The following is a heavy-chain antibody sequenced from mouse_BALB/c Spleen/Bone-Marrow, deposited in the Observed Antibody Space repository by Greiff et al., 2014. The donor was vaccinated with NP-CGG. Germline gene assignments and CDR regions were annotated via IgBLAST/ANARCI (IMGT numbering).Heavy chain of an antibody. CDR2: IKSNGGST. D-gene: IGHD2-4*01. Sequence: VQLKESGGGLVQPGGSLKLSCAASGFTFSSYGMSWVRQNIDKRLELVATIKSNGGSTYYPDSVKGRFGISRDNAKNTLYLQMSSLKSEDTAMYYCTSLSSMITAAWFAYWGQGTLVTISA. J-gene: IGHJ3*01. V-gene: IGHV5-6-3*01. CDR1: GFTFSSYG. CDR3: TSLSSMITAAWFAY.